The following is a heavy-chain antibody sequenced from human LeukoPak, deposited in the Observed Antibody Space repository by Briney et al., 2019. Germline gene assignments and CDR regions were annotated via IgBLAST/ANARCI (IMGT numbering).Heavy chain of an antibody. CDR2: IYSSGNT. Sequence: GGSLRLSCAASGFTVSSNYMSWVRQAPGKGLEWVSVIYSSGNTYCADSVKGRFTISRDNSKNTVYLQMNSLRAEDTAVYYCARFNEQQMFFQHWGQGTLVTVSS. CDR3: ARFNEQQMFFQH. J-gene: IGHJ1*01. D-gene: IGHD6-13*01. V-gene: IGHV3-53*01. CDR1: GFTVSSNY.